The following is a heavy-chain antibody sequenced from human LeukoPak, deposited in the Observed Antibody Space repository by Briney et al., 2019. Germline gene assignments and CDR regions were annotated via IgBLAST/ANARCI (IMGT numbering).Heavy chain of an antibody. CDR1: GFPFSSRW. J-gene: IGHJ4*02. CDR3: ARYCGGGSCFDY. D-gene: IGHD2-15*01. V-gene: IGHV3-7*04. CDR2: IKADGSEK. Sequence: GGSLRLSCAASGFPFSSRWMSWVRQAPGKGLEWVANIKADGSEKYYVDSAKGRFTVSRDNAKNSLYLQMNSLRAEDTGLYYCARYCGGGSCFDYWGRGTLVTVSS.